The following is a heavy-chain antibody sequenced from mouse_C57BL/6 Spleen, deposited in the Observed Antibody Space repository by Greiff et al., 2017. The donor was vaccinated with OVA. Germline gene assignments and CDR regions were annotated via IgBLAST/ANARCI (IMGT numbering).Heavy chain of an antibody. D-gene: IGHD2-12*01. CDR1: GFTFSDYG. CDR3: ARGVDDGRYYYAMDD. Sequence: DVKLVESGGGLVKPGGSLKLSCAASGFTFSDYGMHWVRQAPEKGLEWVAYISSGSSTIYYADTVKGRFTISRDNAKNTLFLQMTSLRSEDTAMYYCARGVDDGRYYYAMDDWGQGTSVTVSS. J-gene: IGHJ4*01. V-gene: IGHV5-17*01. CDR2: ISSGSSTI.